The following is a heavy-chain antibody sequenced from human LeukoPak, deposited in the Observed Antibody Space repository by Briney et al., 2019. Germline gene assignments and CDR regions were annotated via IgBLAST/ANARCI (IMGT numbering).Heavy chain of an antibody. CDR2: ISYDGSNK. CDR3: AKDRYGGYDYYYYGMDV. Sequence: GRALRLSCAASGFTFSSYGMHWVRQAPGTGLEWVAVISYDGSNKYYADSVKGRFTISRDNSKNTLYLQMNSLRAEDTAVYYCAKDRYGGYDYYYYGMDVWGQGTTVTVSS. D-gene: IGHD4-17*01. CDR1: GFTFSSYG. J-gene: IGHJ6*02. V-gene: IGHV3-30*18.